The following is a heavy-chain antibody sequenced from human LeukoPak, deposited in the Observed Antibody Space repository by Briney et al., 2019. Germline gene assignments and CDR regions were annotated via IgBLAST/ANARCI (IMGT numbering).Heavy chain of an antibody. Sequence: AGGSLRLSCAASGFTFSTYWMHWVRQTPGKGLVWVSRINSDESGKSYADSVKGRFTISRDNAKNTLHLQMNSLRAEDTAVYYCTRSTGNYYDSSAYYDYWGQGTLVTVSS. D-gene: IGHD3-22*01. J-gene: IGHJ4*02. CDR3: TRSTGNYYDSSAYYDY. V-gene: IGHV3-74*01. CDR2: INSDESGK. CDR1: GFTFSTYW.